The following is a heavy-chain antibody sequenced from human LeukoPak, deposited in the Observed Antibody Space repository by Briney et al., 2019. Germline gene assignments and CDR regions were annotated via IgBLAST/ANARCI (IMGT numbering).Heavy chain of an antibody. J-gene: IGHJ6*03. V-gene: IGHV4-34*01. CDR3: ARLRGGYCSGGSCYLRYYYYMDV. Sequence: PSETLSLTCAVYGGSFSGYYRSWIRQPPGKGLEWIGEINPSGSTNYNPSLKSRVTISVDTSKNQFSLKLSSVTAADTAVYYCARLRGGYCSGGSCYLRYYYYMDVWGKGTTVTVSS. CDR2: INPSGST. CDR1: GGSFSGYY. D-gene: IGHD2-15*01.